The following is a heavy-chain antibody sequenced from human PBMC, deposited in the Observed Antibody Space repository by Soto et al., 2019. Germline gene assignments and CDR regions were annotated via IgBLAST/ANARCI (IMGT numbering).Heavy chain of an antibody. Sequence: QVQLAETGGGVVQPGRSLRLSGATSGFVSNDYDIHWVRQAPGKGLAWLASISYDGSNKYYADSVKGRFTISRDNSKNTLSLQINSLGAEDTAVYYCSRGIKGGLDAWGPGTLVTVSS. D-gene: IGHD2-21*01. CDR3: SRGIKGGLDA. CDR2: ISYDGSNK. V-gene: IGHV3-30*03. J-gene: IGHJ5*02. CDR1: GFVSNDYD.